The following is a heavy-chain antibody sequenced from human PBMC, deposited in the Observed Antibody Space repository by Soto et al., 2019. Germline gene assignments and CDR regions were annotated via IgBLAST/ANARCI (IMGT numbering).Heavy chain of an antibody. CDR3: ASHDPGARFDP. Sequence: QVQLVQSGAEVKKPGASVKVSCKAPRYIFTAYSMHWVRQAPGQGLEWMGWINPNNGATHYGMSFQGRVTMTRDTSISTAYMELSSLRSDGTAVYSCASHDPGARFDPWGQVTLVIVSS. CDR2: INPNNGAT. V-gene: IGHV1-2*02. CDR1: RYIFTAYS. D-gene: IGHD1-1*01. J-gene: IGHJ5*02.